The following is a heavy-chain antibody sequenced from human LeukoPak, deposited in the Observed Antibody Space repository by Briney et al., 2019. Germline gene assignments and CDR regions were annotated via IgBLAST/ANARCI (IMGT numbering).Heavy chain of an antibody. V-gene: IGHV3-15*07. D-gene: IGHD4-17*01. Sequence: GVSLRLSCAASGFIFSNAWMNWVRQAPGKGLEWVGRIKSKTDGGTTDYAAPVKGRFTISRNDSKNTLYRQMNSLKTEDTAVYYCITEGDYGDLDYWGQGTLVTVSS. J-gene: IGHJ4*02. CDR2: IKSKTDGGTT. CDR3: ITEGDYGDLDY. CDR1: GFIFSNAW.